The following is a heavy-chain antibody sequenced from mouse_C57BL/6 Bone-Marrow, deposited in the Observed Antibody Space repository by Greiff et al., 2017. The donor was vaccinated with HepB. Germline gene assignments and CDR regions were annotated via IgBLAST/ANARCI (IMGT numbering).Heavy chain of an antibody. V-gene: IGHV1-81*01. Sequence: QVQLQQSGAELARPGASVKLSCKASGYTFTSYGISWVKQRTGQGLEWIGEIYPRSGNTYYNEKFKGKATLTADKSSSTAYMELRSLTSEDSAVYFCAFTTVVGAPSYCGQGTLVTVSA. J-gene: IGHJ3*01. CDR1: GYTFTSYG. D-gene: IGHD1-1*01. CDR2: IYPRSGNT. CDR3: AFTTVVGAPSY.